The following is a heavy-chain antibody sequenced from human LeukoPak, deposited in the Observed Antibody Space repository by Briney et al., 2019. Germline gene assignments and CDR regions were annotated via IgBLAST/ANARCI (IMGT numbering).Heavy chain of an antibody. V-gene: IGHV1-69*04. CDR3: ARDPHIVVVTADYYGMDV. CDR2: IIPIFGIA. CDR1: GGTFSSYA. J-gene: IGHJ6*02. D-gene: IGHD2-21*02. Sequence: GASVKVSCKASGGTFSSYAISWVRQAPGQGLEWMGRIIPIFGIANCAQKFQGRGTITADKSTSTAYMELSSLRSEDTAVYYCARDPHIVVVTADYYGMDVWGQGTAVTVSS.